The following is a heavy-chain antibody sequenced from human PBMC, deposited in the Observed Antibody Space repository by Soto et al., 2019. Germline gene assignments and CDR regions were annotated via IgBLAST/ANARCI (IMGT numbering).Heavy chain of an antibody. CDR2: IYYSGST. V-gene: IGHV4-31*03. Sequence: SETLSLTCTVSGGSISSGGYYWSWIRQHPGKGLEWIGYIYYSGSTYYNPSLKSRVTISVDTSKNQFSLKLSSVTATDTAVYYCARTWGIAAAGPLPYNWFDPWGQGTLVTVSS. CDR3: ARTWGIAAAGPLPYNWFDP. J-gene: IGHJ5*02. D-gene: IGHD6-13*01. CDR1: GGSISSGGYY.